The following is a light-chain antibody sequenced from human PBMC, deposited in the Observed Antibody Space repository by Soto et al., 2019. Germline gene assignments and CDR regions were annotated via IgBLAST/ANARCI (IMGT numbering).Light chain of an antibody. V-gene: IGKV1-39*01. Sequence: DIQMTQSPSSLSASVGDKVTITCRASQSISTYLNWYQQKPGKAPKLLIFAASSLQSGVPSRFSGSGSWTDFTLTISDLQPEDFSTYFCQQSYSISPYTFGQGTKLGIK. CDR2: AAS. J-gene: IGKJ2*01. CDR3: QQSYSISPYT. CDR1: QSISTY.